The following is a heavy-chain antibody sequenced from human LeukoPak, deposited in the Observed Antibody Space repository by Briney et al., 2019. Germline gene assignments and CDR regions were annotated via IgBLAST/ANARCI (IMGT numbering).Heavy chain of an antibody. V-gene: IGHV4-39*07. J-gene: IGHJ5*02. CDR1: GGSISSSSYY. D-gene: IGHD6-19*01. Sequence: SETLSLTCTVSGGSISSSSYYWGWIRQPPGKGLEWIGSIYYSGSTYYNSSLKSRVTISIDTSKNQFSLKLSSVTAADTAVYYCARGLGYSSGWSYNWFDPWGQGTLVTVSS. CDR3: ARGLGYSSGWSYNWFDP. CDR2: IYYSGST.